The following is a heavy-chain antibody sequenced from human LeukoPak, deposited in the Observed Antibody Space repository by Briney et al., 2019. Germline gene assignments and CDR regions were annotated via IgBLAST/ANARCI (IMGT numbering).Heavy chain of an antibody. D-gene: IGHD1-26*01. CDR3: ARRLVDSDDGYDV. J-gene: IGHJ3*01. CDR1: GYTFTGYY. CDR2: INPNSGNT. V-gene: IGHV1-2*02. Sequence: ASVKVSCKASGYTFTGYYMHWVRQAPGQGLEWMGWINPNSGNTGYAQTFHDRVTMTSDTSISTAYMELSRLRSDDTAVYYCARRLVDSDDGYDVWGQGTMVAVS.